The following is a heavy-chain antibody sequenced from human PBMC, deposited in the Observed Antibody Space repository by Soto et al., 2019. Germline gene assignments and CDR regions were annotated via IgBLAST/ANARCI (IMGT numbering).Heavy chain of an antibody. D-gene: IGHD4-17*01. CDR3: ARDKLKRTTVTTMFFDY. V-gene: IGHV3-64*01. Sequence: GSLRLSCAASGFTLSSYAMHWVRQAPGKGLEYVSAISSNGGSTYYANSVKGRFTISRDNSKNTLYLQMGSLRAEDMAVYYCARDKLKRTTVTTMFFDYWGQGTLVTVSS. J-gene: IGHJ4*02. CDR2: ISSNGGST. CDR1: GFTLSSYA.